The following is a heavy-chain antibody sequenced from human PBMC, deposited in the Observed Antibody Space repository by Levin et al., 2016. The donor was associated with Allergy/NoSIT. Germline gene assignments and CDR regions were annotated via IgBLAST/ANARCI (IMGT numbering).Heavy chain of an antibody. V-gene: IGHV4-30-4*01. J-gene: IGHJ4*02. CDR2: IYYSGST. CDR3: ARVITGTTGYFDY. D-gene: IGHD1-20*01. Sequence: RQAPGKGLEWIGYIYYSGSTYYNPSLKGRITISVDTSKNQFSLKLRSVTAADTAVYYCARVITGTTGYFDYWGQGTLVTVSS.